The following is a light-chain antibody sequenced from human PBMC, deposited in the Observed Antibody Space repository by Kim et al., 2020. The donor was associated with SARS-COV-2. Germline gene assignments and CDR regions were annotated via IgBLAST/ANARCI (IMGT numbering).Light chain of an antibody. Sequence: SSSPGERASLSCRASQSISSDLAWYQQKPGQAPRLLIHDSSNRAPGIPARFSGSGSGTDFTLIISSLEPEDSAVYYCQQRTDWWSFGPGTKVEIK. J-gene: IGKJ1*01. V-gene: IGKV3-11*01. CDR3: QQRTDWWS. CDR1: QSISSD. CDR2: DSS.